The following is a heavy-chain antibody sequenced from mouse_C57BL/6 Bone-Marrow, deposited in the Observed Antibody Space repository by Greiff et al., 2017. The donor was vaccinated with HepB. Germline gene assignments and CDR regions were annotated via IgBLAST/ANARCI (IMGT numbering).Heavy chain of an antibody. V-gene: IGHV1-72*01. CDR2: IDLNSGGT. CDR1: GYTFTSYW. Sequence: VQLQQPGAELVKPGASVKLSCKASGYTFTSYWMHWVKQRPGRGLEWIGRIDLNSGGTKYNEKFKSKATLTVDKPSSTAYMQLSSLTSDDSAVYYCARDPFFPAWFAYWCQGTLVTVSA. CDR3: ARDPFFPAWFAY. J-gene: IGHJ3*01.